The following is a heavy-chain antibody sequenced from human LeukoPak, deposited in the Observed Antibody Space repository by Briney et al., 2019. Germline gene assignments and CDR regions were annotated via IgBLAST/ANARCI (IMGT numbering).Heavy chain of an antibody. J-gene: IGHJ4*02. Sequence: PSETLSLTCAVYGRSFSGYYWSWIRQPPGKGLEWNGEINHSVSTNSHPSIKSRVTISADTSKKQFFLELSSVTDADKAVYYCARGLPKYYYDRSRGSERLDYWGQGTLVTVSS. CDR2: INHSVST. D-gene: IGHD3-22*01. CDR1: GRSFSGYY. CDR3: ARGLPKYYYDRSRGSERLDY. V-gene: IGHV4-34*01.